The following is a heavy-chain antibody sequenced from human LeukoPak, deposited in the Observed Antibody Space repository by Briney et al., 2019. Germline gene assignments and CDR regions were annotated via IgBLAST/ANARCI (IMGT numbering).Heavy chain of an antibody. CDR3: ATDTLSYDILTGYYFDY. Sequence: PGGSLRLSCAASGFTFSSYAMSWVRQAPGKGLEWVSAISGSGGSTYYADSVKGRFTISRDNSKNTLYLQMNSLRAEDTAVYYCATDTLSYDILTGYYFDYWGQEPWSPSPQ. CDR1: GFTFSSYA. CDR2: ISGSGGST. D-gene: IGHD3-9*01. V-gene: IGHV3-23*01. J-gene: IGHJ4*01.